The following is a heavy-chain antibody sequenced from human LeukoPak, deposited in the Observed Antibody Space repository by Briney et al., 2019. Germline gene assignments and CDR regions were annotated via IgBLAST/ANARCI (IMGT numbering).Heavy chain of an antibody. J-gene: IGHJ4*02. CDR2: IYYTGST. V-gene: IGHV4-59*08. CDR1: GGSIRSYY. D-gene: IGHD1-26*01. Sequence: PSETLSLTCTVSGGSIRSYYWSWVRQPPGKGLDWIGYIYYTGSTKYNPSLKSRATISVDTSKNQFSLKLSSVTAADTSVYYCASGSYYFVYCGQGTLVTVSS. CDR3: ASGSYYFVY.